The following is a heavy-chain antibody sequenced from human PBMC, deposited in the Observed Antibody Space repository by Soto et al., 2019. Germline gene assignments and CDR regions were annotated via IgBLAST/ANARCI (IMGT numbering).Heavy chain of an antibody. CDR1: GYTFSSYS. V-gene: IGHV1-18*01. J-gene: IGHJ4*02. Sequence: QIQMVQSGAEVKQPGASVNISCKTSGYTFSSYSINCVRQAPGQGLEWMAWISTTSGNTHYAERVKCRVPVTLDKSARTAFMEMWGLTSDDTAVHFCARDRGYYDFWGQGTLVTVSS. CDR2: ISTTSGNT. CDR3: ARDRGYYDF.